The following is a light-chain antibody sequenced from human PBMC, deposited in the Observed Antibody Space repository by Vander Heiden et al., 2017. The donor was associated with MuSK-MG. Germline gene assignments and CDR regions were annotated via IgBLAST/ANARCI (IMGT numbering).Light chain of an antibody. CDR2: GNI. Sequence: QSALTPPPPVSGAPGQRIIISCTASRFTIGAGNDVNWYQRLPGTAPKLLIYGNIKRPSGAPDRFSGSKSGTSASLAITGLRAEDEADYYCQAYDNCLSGSLFGGGTKVTVL. CDR1: RFTIGAGND. CDR3: QAYDNCLSGSL. V-gene: IGLV1-40*01. J-gene: IGLJ2*01.